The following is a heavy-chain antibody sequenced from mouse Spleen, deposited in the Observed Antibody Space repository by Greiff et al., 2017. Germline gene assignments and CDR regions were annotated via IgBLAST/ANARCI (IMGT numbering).Heavy chain of an antibody. CDR3: ASTARATTPFDY. V-gene: IGHV1-50*01. CDR2: IDPSDSYT. D-gene: IGHD3-2*01. CDR1: GYTFTSYW. Sequence: QVQLQQPGAELVKPGASVKLSCKASGYTFTSYWMQWVKQRPGQGLEWIGEIDPSDSYTNYNQKFKGKATLTVDTSSSTAYMQLSSLTSEDSAVYYCASTARATTPFDYWGQGTTLTVSS. J-gene: IGHJ2*01.